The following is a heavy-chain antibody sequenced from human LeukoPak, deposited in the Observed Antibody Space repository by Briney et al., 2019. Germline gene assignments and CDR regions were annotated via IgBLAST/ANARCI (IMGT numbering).Heavy chain of an antibody. Sequence: SETLSLTCTVSGGPISTYYWNWIRQSPGKGLEWIGYMYYSGSTNYNPSLKSRVTISVDTSKNESSLKLSSVTAAGTAVYYCARTPATTWTNHFDYWGQGTLVTVSS. CDR3: ARTPATTWTNHFDY. CDR2: MYYSGST. J-gene: IGHJ4*02. CDR1: GGPISTYY. D-gene: IGHD4-17*01. V-gene: IGHV4-59*01.